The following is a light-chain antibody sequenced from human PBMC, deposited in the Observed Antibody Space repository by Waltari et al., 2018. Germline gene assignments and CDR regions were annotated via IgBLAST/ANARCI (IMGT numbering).Light chain of an antibody. CDR3: GTWDSSLSAYV. J-gene: IGLJ1*01. CDR1: SSNIGNHHNY. Sequence: QSVLTPPPSVSAAPGQKVTISCSGISSNIGNHHNYVSWYQQFPVTAPKLLIYDNNQRPSGIPDRFSASRSGTSATLGITGLQTGDEADYYCGTWDSSLSAYVFGTGTKVTVL. V-gene: IGLV1-51*01. CDR2: DNN.